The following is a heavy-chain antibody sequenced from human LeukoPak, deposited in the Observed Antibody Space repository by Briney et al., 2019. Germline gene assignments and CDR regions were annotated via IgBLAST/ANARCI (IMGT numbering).Heavy chain of an antibody. Sequence: SETLSLTCAVYGGSFSGYYWSWIRQPPGKGLEWIGEINHSGSTNYNPSLKSRVTISVDTSKNQFSLKLSSVTAADTAVYHCARRGYSYGRYYYYYYYMDVWGKGTTVTVSS. D-gene: IGHD5-18*01. CDR3: ARRGYSYGRYYYYYYYMDV. CDR2: INHSGST. J-gene: IGHJ6*03. CDR1: GGSFSGYY. V-gene: IGHV4-34*01.